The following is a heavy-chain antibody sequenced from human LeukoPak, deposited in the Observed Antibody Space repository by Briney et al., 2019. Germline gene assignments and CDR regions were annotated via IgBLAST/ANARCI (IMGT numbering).Heavy chain of an antibody. D-gene: IGHD1-7*01. CDR2: ISKDGSDK. CDR1: GFTFSDYT. Sequence: GGSLRLSCAASGFTFSDYTMHWVRQAPGKGLEWVAVISKDGSDKYYPGSVRGRFTISRDNSKNTIYLQMDSLRAEDTAIYYCARDYWWNYDYWGQGTLVTVSS. V-gene: IGHV3-30-3*01. J-gene: IGHJ4*02. CDR3: ARDYWWNYDY.